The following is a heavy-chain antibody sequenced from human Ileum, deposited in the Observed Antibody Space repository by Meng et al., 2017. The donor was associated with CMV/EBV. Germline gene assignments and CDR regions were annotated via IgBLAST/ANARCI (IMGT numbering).Heavy chain of an antibody. CDR1: GFSLTSSVWG. Sequence: TLSWSGPRLVHPALAPPRTCSCSGFSLTSSVWGVGWIRQPAGETLEWVARICWDDNKRYSPSHKIRLIITKDTSKNQVVLTLTNVDPVDTGTYYCAHGSTRRTQRFDPWGQGILVTVSS. J-gene: IGHJ5*02. D-gene: IGHD2-2*01. V-gene: IGHV2-5*02. CDR2: ICWDDNK. CDR3: AHGSTRRTQRFDP.